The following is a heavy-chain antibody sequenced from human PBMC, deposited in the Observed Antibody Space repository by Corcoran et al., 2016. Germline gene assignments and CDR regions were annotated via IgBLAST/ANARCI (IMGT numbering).Heavy chain of an antibody. CDR1: GFTFSSYW. CDR3: ARWKYCRSTSCYTPYYYGMDV. Sequence: EVQLVESGGGLVQPGGSLRLSCAASGFTFSSYWMSWVRQAPGKGLEWVANIKQDGSEKYYVDSVKGRFTISRDNAKNSLYLQMNSLRAEDTAVYYCARWKYCRSTSCYTPYYYGMDVWGQGTTVTVSS. J-gene: IGHJ6*02. V-gene: IGHV3-7*03. D-gene: IGHD2-2*02. CDR2: IKQDGSEK.